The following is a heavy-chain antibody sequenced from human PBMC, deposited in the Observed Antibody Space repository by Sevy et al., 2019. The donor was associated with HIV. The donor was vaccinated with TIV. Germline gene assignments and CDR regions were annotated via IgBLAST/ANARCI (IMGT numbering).Heavy chain of an antibody. D-gene: IGHD5-18*01. V-gene: IGHV4-61*01. Sequence: TLSLTCTVSGGSVSSGSYYWSWIRQPPGKALEWIGYIYYSGSTNYNPSLKSRVTISVDTSKNQFSLKLSSVTAADTAVYYCARDRRGYSYGYTSYYYYGMDVWGQGTTVTVSS. CDR3: ARDRRGYSYGYTSYYYYGMDV. J-gene: IGHJ6*02. CDR2: IYYSGST. CDR1: GGSVSSGSYY.